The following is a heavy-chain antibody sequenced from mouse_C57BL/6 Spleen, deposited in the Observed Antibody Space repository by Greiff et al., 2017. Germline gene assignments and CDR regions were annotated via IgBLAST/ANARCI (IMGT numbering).Heavy chain of an antibody. CDR1: GYTFTSYW. D-gene: IGHD2-2*01. CDR3: ARGEACGYDGDWYFDV. J-gene: IGHJ1*03. V-gene: IGHV1-52*01. Sequence: QVQLQQPGAELVRPGSSVKLSCKASGYTFTSYWMHWVKQRPIQGLEWIGNIDPSAGETHYNQKFKDKATLTVDKSSSTAYMQLSSLTSEDSAVYYGARGEACGYDGDWYFDVWGTGTTVTVSS. CDR2: IDPSAGET.